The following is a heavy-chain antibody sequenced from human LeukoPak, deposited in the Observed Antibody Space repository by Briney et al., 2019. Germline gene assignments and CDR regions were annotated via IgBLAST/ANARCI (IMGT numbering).Heavy chain of an antibody. Sequence: GGSLRLSCAASGFTFSSYAMHWVRQAPGKGLEYVSTISSNGGRTYYANSVKGRFTISRDNSKNTLYLQMGSLRAEDMAVYYCARDCVPGATYYYYYGMDVWGQGTTVTVSS. J-gene: IGHJ6*02. CDR3: ARDCVPGATYYYYYGMDV. CDR2: ISSNGGRT. V-gene: IGHV3-64*01. CDR1: GFTFSSYA. D-gene: IGHD2-2*01.